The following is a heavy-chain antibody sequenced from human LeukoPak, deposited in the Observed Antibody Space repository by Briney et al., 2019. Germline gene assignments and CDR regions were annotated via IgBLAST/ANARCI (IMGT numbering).Heavy chain of an antibody. Sequence: GGSLRLSCVASGFTFGRYSMNWVRQTPGKGLEWVSYISTTSEPIYYGDSVKGRFAISRDNGKNLLFLQMTSLRAEDTAVYYCASYFDRTGYFKEAYALWGQGTLVTVSS. CDR1: GFTFGRYS. CDR2: ISTTSEPI. D-gene: IGHD3-22*01. V-gene: IGHV3-48*01. CDR3: ASYFDRTGYFKEAYAL. J-gene: IGHJ3*01.